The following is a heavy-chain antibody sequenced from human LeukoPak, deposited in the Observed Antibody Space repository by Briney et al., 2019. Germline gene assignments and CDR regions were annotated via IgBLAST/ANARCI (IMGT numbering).Heavy chain of an antibody. CDR3: ARSNVDTAMGFDY. CDR1: GGTFSSYA. J-gene: IGHJ4*02. V-gene: IGHV1-69*04. D-gene: IGHD5-18*01. Sequence: GASVKVSCKASGGTFSSYAISWVRQAPGQGLEWMGRIIPILGVANYAQKFQGRVTITADKSTSTAYMELSSLRSEDTAVYYCARSNVDTAMGFDYWGQGTLVTVSS. CDR2: IIPILGVA.